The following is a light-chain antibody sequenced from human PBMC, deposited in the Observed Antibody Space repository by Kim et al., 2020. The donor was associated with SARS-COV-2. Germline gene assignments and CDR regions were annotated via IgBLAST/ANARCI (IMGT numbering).Light chain of an antibody. V-gene: IGLV2-8*01. CDR3: SSYGGSHNFV. Sequence: GQSVTISCTGTSSDVGAYNYVSWFQQHPGKAPKLIIYEVTKRPSGVPDRFSGSKSGNTASLTVSGLQAEDEADYHCSSYGGSHNFVFGGGTQLTVL. CDR1: SSDVGAYNY. CDR2: EVT. J-gene: IGLJ2*01.